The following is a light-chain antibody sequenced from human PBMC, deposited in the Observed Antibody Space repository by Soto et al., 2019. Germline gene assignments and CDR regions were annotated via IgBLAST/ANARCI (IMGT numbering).Light chain of an antibody. CDR3: SSYTSSSTWV. Sequence: QSVLTQPASVSGSPGQSITISCTGTFSDVGGYNYVSWYQHHPGKAPKLMIYEVTNRPSGVSNRFSSSKFGNTASLTISGLQAEDEADYYCSSYTSSSTWVFGGGTKLTVL. CDR2: EVT. J-gene: IGLJ3*02. V-gene: IGLV2-14*01. CDR1: FSDVGGYNY.